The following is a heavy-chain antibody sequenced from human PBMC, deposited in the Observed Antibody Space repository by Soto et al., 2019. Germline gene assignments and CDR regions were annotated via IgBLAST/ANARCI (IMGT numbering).Heavy chain of an antibody. Sequence: GRSLRLSCPASGFTFSSYGMHCVRQALSKGLEWVAGLGHAASNNYYADSVKGLFTISSDNSKNTLYLQMDSLRAEDAAVFYWAGDFGLRFFECFPSNYYYRMDVWARGTPVTVSS. CDR2: LGHAASNN. V-gene: IGHV3-33*01. CDR1: GFTFSSYG. CDR3: AGDFGLRFFECFPSNYYYRMDV. J-gene: IGHJ6*02. D-gene: IGHD3-3*01.